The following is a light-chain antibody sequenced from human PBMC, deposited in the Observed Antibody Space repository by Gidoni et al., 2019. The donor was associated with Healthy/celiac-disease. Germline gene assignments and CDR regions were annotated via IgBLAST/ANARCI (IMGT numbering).Light chain of an antibody. CDR1: QDISNY. CDR2: DAS. V-gene: IGKV1-33*01. CDR3: QQYDNLPRT. J-gene: IGKJ1*01. Sequence: DIQKTQSPSSLSAYVGDRVTITCQASQDISNYLTWYQQKPGQAPKLLIYDASNLETGVPSRFSGSGSGTDFTFTISSLQPEDIATYYCQQYDNLPRTFXXXTKVEIK.